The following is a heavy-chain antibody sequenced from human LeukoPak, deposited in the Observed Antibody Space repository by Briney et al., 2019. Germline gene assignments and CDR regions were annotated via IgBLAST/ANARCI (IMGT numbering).Heavy chain of an antibody. D-gene: IGHD2-15*01. Sequence: GGSLRLSCAASGFTFDDYGMSWVRQAPGKGLEWVSGINWNGGSTGYADSVKGRFTISRDNAKNSLYLQMNSLRAEDTAVYYCARVGYCSGGSCSRTGRDYWGQGTLVTVSS. CDR3: ARVGYCSGGSCSRTGRDY. V-gene: IGHV3-20*04. CDR2: INWNGGST. J-gene: IGHJ4*02. CDR1: GFTFDDYG.